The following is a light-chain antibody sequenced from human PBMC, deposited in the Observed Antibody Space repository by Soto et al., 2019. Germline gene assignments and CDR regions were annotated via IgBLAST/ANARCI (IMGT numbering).Light chain of an antibody. V-gene: IGKV3-15*01. CDR3: QQYNNWPPVT. J-gene: IGKJ5*01. Sequence: EIVMTQSPVTLSVSPGERVTLSCRASQSVSNNLAWYPQKSGQAPRLLIYAASTRVTGIPARFSGSGSGTEFTLTISILQSEDFAIYYCQQYNNWPPVTFGQGTRLE. CDR1: QSVSNN. CDR2: AAS.